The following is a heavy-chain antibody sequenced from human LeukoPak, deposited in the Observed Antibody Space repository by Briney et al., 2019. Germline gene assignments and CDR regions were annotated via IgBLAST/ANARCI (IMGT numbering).Heavy chain of an antibody. CDR3: ARDKMYDYDGGAYRGNYYYFYAMDV. CDR1: GFTFSSYA. V-gene: IGHV3-64*04. D-gene: IGHD3-22*01. J-gene: IGHJ6*02. Sequence: GGSLRLSCSASGFTFSSYAMHWVRQAPGKGLEYVSAISSNGGSTYYADSVKGRFTISRDNSKNTLYLQMDSLRAEDTAVYYCARDKMYDYDGGAYRGNYYYFYAMDVWGQGTTVTVSS. CDR2: ISSNGGST.